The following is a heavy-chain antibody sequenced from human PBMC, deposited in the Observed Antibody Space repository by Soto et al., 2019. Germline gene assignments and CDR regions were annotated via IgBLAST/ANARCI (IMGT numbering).Heavy chain of an antibody. V-gene: IGHV4-30-2*01. J-gene: IGHJ5*02. D-gene: IGHD3-10*01. CDR2: IYHSGST. Sequence: SETLSLTCAVSGGSISSGGYSWSWIRQPPGKGLEWIGYIYHSGSTYYNPSLKSRVTISVDRSKNQFSLKLSSVTAADTAVYYCARVFTMVRGLPWFDPWGQGTLVTVSS. CDR3: ARVFTMVRGLPWFDP. CDR1: GGSISSGGYS.